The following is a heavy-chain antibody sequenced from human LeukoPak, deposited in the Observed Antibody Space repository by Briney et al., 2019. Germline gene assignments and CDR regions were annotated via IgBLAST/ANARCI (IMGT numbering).Heavy chain of an antibody. D-gene: IGHD2-2*01. CDR1: GGTFSSYA. V-gene: IGHV1-69*05. Sequence: GASVEVSCKASGGTFSSYAISWVRQAPGQGLEWMGGIIPIFGTANYAQKFQGRVTITTDESTSTAYMELSSLRSEDTAVYYCARDTGYCSSTSCPFDYWGQGTLVTVSS. J-gene: IGHJ4*02. CDR3: ARDTGYCSSTSCPFDY. CDR2: IIPIFGTA.